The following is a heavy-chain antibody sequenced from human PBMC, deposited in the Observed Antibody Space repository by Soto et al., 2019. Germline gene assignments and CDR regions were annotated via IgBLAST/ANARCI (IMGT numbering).Heavy chain of an antibody. CDR3: ARVAQDFGALDI. D-gene: IGHD3-16*01. CDR2: IHPSGQPI. J-gene: IGHJ3*02. CDR1: GFTFSSSE. V-gene: IGHV3-48*03. Sequence: GGSLRLSCAVSGFTFSSSEMYWLRQAPGKGLEWISYIHPSGQPIFYADSVKGRFTISRDNAKNSLYLQMNNLRAGDTAIYYCARVAQDFGALDIWGQGTTVTVSS.